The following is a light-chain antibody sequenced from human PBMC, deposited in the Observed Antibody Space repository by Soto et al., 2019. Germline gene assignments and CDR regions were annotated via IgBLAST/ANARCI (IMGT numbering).Light chain of an antibody. V-gene: IGKV3-20*01. Sequence: DIVLTQSPGALSLSPGERATLSCMASQSVSSNYLAWYQQQPGQSPRLVIYDASSRATGIPDRFSGSGSGTDFTLTISRLEPEDFAVYYCQQYGSSGTFAQGTKVDI. CDR3: QQYGSSGT. J-gene: IGKJ1*01. CDR2: DAS. CDR1: QSVSSNY.